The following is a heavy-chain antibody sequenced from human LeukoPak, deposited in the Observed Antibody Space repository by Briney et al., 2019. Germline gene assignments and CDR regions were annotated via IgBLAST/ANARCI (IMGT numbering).Heavy chain of an antibody. D-gene: IGHD6-13*01. J-gene: IGHJ4*02. CDR2: IYYSGST. V-gene: IGHV4-59*01. CDR3: ARFPIAAAGFDY. CDR1: GGSISSYY. Sequence: SETLSLTCTVSGGSISSYYWSWIRQPPGKGLEWIGYIYYSGSTNYNPSLKSRVTISVDTSKNQFSLKLSSVTAADTAVYYCARFPIAAAGFDYWGQGTLVTVSS.